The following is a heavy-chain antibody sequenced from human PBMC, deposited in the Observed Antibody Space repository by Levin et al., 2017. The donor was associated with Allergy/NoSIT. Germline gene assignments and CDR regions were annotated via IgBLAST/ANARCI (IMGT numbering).Heavy chain of an antibody. Sequence: GESLKISCSASGLFFSTYGMNWLRQAPGKGLEWVSHIGSNINTINYADPVKGRITISRDNAKRALYLQMKSMRAEDAALYYCATHEVGANTFDYWGQGTLVTVSS. V-gene: IGHV3-48*04. CDR2: IGSNINTI. D-gene: IGHD1-26*01. J-gene: IGHJ4*02. CDR3: ATHEVGANTFDY. CDR1: GLFFSTYG.